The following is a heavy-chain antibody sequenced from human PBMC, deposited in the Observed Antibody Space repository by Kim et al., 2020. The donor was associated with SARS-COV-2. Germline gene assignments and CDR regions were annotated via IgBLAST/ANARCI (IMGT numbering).Heavy chain of an antibody. CDR2: ISAYNGNT. CDR3: ARVSRVYYDILTGYRLAGGRYGMDV. CDR1: GYTFTSYG. Sequence: ASVKVSCKASGYTFTSYGISWVRQAPGQGLEWMGWISAYNGNTNYAQKLQGRVTMTTDTSTSTAYMELRSLRSDDTAVYYCARVSRVYYDILTGYRLAGGRYGMDVWGQGTTVTVSS. J-gene: IGHJ6*02. V-gene: IGHV1-18*01. D-gene: IGHD3-9*01.